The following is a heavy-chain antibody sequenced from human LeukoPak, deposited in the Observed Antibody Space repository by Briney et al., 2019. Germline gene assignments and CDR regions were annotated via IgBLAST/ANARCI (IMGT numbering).Heavy chain of an antibody. D-gene: IGHD1-14*01. V-gene: IGHV3-23*01. J-gene: IGHJ2*01. CDR1: GFTFSNYA. Sequence: GGSLRLSCAVSGFTFSNYAMTWVRQGPGKGLEWVSVISGGGGGTYYADSVKGRFTISRGNSENTLCLQMHSLRAEDTAVYYCAKTDRFPGSRGTESYWYFDLWGRGTLVTVSS. CDR2: ISGGGGGT. CDR3: AKTDRFPGSRGTESYWYFDL.